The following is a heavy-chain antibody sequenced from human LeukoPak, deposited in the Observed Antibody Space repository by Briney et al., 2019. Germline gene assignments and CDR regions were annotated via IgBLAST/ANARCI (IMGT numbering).Heavy chain of an antibody. CDR1: GFTFSSYW. J-gene: IGHJ4*02. V-gene: IGHV3-7*05. Sequence: PGGSLGLSCAAFGFTFSSYWMSWVRQAPGKGLEWVAKIKQDGSGKYYVDSVKGRFTISRDNAENSLYLQMNSLRVEDTALYYCARSDFWSGYHRGYFDYWGQGTLVTVSS. CDR3: ARSDFWSGYHRGYFDY. D-gene: IGHD3-3*01. CDR2: IKQDGSGK.